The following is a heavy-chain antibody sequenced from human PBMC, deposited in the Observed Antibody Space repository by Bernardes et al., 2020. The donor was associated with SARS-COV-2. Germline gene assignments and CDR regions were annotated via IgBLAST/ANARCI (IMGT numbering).Heavy chain of an antibody. CDR2: ITAYNGDT. CDR1: GYTFSTYA. V-gene: IGHV1-18*01. D-gene: IGHD3-16*01. CDR3: ARDRNTLFDDAFDI. J-gene: IGHJ3*02. Sequence: ASVKVSCKGSGYTFSTYAINWVRQAPEQGLEWMGWITAYNGDTKYAQKFQGRVTMTTDTSTSTAYMELRSLRSDDTAVYYCARDRNTLFDDAFDIWGQGTVVTIS.